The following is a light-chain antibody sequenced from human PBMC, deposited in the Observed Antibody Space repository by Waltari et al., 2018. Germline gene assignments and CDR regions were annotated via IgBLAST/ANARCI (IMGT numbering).Light chain of an antibody. CDR3: QTWDTDIRV. CDR1: SGHSSYA. V-gene: IGLV4-69*01. CDR2: LNSDGSH. J-gene: IGLJ3*02. Sequence: LTQSPSASASLGASVKLTCTLSSGHSSYAIAWHQQQPEKGPRFLMKLNSDGSHSKGDGIPDRFSGSSSGTERYLTISSLQSEDEADYYCQTWDTDIRVFGGGTELTVL.